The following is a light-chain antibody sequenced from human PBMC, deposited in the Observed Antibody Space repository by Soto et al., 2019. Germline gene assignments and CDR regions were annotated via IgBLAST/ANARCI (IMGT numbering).Light chain of an antibody. CDR3: QQSNSIPYT. J-gene: IGKJ2*01. V-gene: IGKV1-39*01. CDR1: QSITTY. CDR2: AAS. Sequence: DIQMTQSPSSLSASVGDRVTITCRASQSITTYLNWYQQKPGKAPQLLMYAASSLQSGVPSRFSGSGSGTEFTLTISSLQPEDFAIYYCQQSNSIPYTFGQGTKLEIK.